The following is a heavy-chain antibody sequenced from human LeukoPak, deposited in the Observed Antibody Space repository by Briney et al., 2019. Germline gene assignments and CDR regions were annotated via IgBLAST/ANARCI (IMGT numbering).Heavy chain of an antibody. CDR3: ARAIYYDSSGPAHY. Sequence: GGSLRLSCAASGFTFSSYWMHWVRQAPGKGLVWVSRINSDGSSTSYADSVKGRFTISRDNAKNTLYLQMDSLRAEDTAVYYCARAIYYDSSGPAHYWGQGTLVTVSS. CDR2: INSDGSST. D-gene: IGHD3-22*01. J-gene: IGHJ4*02. CDR1: GFTFSSYW. V-gene: IGHV3-74*01.